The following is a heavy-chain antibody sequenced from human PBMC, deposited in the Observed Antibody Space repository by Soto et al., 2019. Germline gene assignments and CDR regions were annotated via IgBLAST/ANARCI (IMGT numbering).Heavy chain of an antibody. Sequence: QITLKESGPTLVKPTQTLTLTCTFSGFSLTTSGVGVGWVRQPPGKALEWLAVIYWHDDKRYSPSLSSRLTITKDTSKNQVVLTMSNMDPVDTATYYCAHTHGGVFQYWGQGTLVTVSS. CDR2: IYWHDDK. CDR1: GFSLTTSGVG. V-gene: IGHV2-5*01. J-gene: IGHJ4*02. CDR3: AHTHGGVFQY. D-gene: IGHD2-8*02.